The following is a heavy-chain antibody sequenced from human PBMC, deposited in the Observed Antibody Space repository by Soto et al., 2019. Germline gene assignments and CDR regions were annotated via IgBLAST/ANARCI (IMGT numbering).Heavy chain of an antibody. Sequence: EVQLVESGGGLVQPGRSLRLSCAASGFTFDDYAMHWVRQAPGKGLEWVSGISWNSGSIGYADSVKGRFTISRDNAKNSLYLQMNSLRAEDTALYYCAKGKKYSSSEGWYFDYWGQGTLVTVSS. CDR1: GFTFDDYA. J-gene: IGHJ4*02. D-gene: IGHD6-6*01. CDR2: ISWNSGSI. V-gene: IGHV3-9*01. CDR3: AKGKKYSSSEGWYFDY.